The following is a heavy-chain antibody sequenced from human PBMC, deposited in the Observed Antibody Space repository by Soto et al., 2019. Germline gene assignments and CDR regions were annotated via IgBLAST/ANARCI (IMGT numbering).Heavy chain of an antibody. D-gene: IGHD6-13*01. CDR2: INHSGGT. Sequence: QVQLQQWGAGLLKPSETLSLTCAVYGGSFSGCYWSWIRQPPGKGLEWIGEINHSGGTNYNPSLKSRVTISVDTSKNQFSLKLSSVTAADTAVYYCARTYSSSWSPFDYWGQGTLVTVSS. V-gene: IGHV4-34*01. CDR1: GGSFSGCY. CDR3: ARTYSSSWSPFDY. J-gene: IGHJ4*02.